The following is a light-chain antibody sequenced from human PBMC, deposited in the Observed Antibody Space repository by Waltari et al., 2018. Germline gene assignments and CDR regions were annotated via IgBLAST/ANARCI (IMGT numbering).Light chain of an antibody. CDR2: DVS. CDR1: QSASTY. Sequence: DNVLTQPPATLSLSPGERATLSCRASQSASTYLAWYQQKPGQAPRLLIYDVSNRAAGSPARFSGSGSGTDFTLTISSLEPEDFAVYYCQQRNNWPPVFTFGPGTKVDI. V-gene: IGKV3-11*01. CDR3: QQRNNWPPVFT. J-gene: IGKJ3*01.